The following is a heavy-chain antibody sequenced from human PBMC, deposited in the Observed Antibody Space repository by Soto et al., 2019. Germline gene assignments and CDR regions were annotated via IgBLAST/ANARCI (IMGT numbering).Heavy chain of an antibody. CDR2: IIPIFGTA. J-gene: IGHJ4*02. V-gene: IGHV1-69*01. Sequence: QVQLVQSGAEVKKPGSSVKVSCKASGGTFSSYAISWVRQAPGQGLEWMGGIIPIFGTANYAQKFQGRVTITADESTSTAYMELSSLRSEDTAVYYCARDSPANDFWSGYYLALDYWGQGTLVTVSA. CDR3: ARDSPANDFWSGYYLALDY. CDR1: GGTFSSYA. D-gene: IGHD3-3*01.